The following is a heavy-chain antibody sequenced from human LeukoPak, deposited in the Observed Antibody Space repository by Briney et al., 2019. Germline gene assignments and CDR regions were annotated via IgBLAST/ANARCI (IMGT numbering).Heavy chain of an antibody. V-gene: IGHV7-4-1*02. D-gene: IGHD1-26*01. CDR2: INTYTGNP. CDR3: ATDLSGSYGGGFDP. Sequence: ASVKVSCKTSGYTFTSYAMNWVRQAPGQGLEWMGWINTYTGNPTYAQGFTGRFVFSLDTSVSTAYLQISTLKAEDTAVYYCATDLSGSYGGGFDPWGQGTLVTVSS. CDR1: GYTFTSYA. J-gene: IGHJ5*02.